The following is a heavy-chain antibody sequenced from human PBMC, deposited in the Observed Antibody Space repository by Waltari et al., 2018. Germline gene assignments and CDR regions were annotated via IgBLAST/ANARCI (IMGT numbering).Heavy chain of an antibody. V-gene: IGHV3-53*01. CDR2: IYSGGST. CDR1: GFTVSSHY. J-gene: IGHJ2*01. Sequence: EVQLVESGGGLIQPGGSLRLSCAASGFTVSSHYMSWVRQAPGKGLEWVSVIYSGGSTYYADSVKGRFTISRDNSKNTPYLQMNSLRAEDTAVYYCARDCSGGSCYSRGWYFDLWGRGTLVTVSS. CDR3: ARDCSGGSCYSRGWYFDL. D-gene: IGHD2-15*01.